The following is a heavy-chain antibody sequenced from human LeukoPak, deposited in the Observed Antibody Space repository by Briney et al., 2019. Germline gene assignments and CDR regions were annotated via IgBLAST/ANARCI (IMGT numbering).Heavy chain of an antibody. Sequence: CEPGGSTSSSYTMWWVGEAPALRNEWMGGIIPIFGTANYAQKFQGRVTITTDESTSTAYMELSSLRSEDTAVYYCARDPSGYSYGYDPEYNWFDPWGQGTLVTVSS. CDR1: GSTSSSYT. D-gene: IGHD5-18*01. V-gene: IGHV1-69*05. J-gene: IGHJ5*02. CDR2: IIPIFGTA. CDR3: ARDPSGYSYGYDPEYNWFDP.